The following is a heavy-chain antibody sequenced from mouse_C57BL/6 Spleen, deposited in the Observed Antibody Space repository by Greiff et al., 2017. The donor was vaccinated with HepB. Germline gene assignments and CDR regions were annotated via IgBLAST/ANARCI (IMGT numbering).Heavy chain of an antibody. D-gene: IGHD1-1*01. CDR1: GYTFTSYW. CDR2: IYPGSGST. V-gene: IGHV1-55*01. J-gene: IGHJ1*03. CDR3: ARFTTVVDWYFDV. Sequence: VQLQQPGAELVKPGASVKMSCKASGYTFTSYWITWVKQRPGQGLEWIGDIYPGSGSTNYNEKFKSKATLTVDTSSSTAYMQLSSLTSEDSAVYDCARFTTVVDWYFDVWGTGTTVTVSS.